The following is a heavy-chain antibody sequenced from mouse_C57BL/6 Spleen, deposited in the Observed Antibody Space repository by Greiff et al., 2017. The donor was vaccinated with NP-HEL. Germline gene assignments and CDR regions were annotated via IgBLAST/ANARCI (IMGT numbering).Heavy chain of an antibody. Sequence: VQLQQSGAELVRPGASVKLSCKASGYNFTSYGISWVKQRTGQGLEWIGELYPRSGNTYYNEQFKGKATLTADKSSSTAYLELRSLTSEDSAVYFCARRWGYTTVVARDFDYWGQGTTLTVSS. CDR2: LYPRSGNT. CDR3: ARRWGYTTVVARDFDY. D-gene: IGHD1-1*01. V-gene: IGHV1-81*01. CDR1: GYNFTSYG. J-gene: IGHJ2*01.